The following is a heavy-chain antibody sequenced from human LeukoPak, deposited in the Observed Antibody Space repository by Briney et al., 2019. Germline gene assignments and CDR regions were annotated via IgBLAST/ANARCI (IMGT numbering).Heavy chain of an antibody. Sequence: GGSLRLSCAASGFTFSSYSMNWVRQAPGKRLEWVSSISSSSSYIYYADSVKGRFTISRDNAKNSLYLQMNGLRAEDTAVYYCAREVVVKVNYGMDVWGQGTTVTVSS. CDR3: AREVVVKVNYGMDV. D-gene: IGHD2-15*01. J-gene: IGHJ6*02. V-gene: IGHV3-21*01. CDR1: GFTFSSYS. CDR2: ISSSSSYI.